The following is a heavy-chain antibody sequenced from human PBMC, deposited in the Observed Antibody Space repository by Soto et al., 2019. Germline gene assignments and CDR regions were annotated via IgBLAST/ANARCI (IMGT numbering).Heavy chain of an antibody. D-gene: IGHD3-10*01. CDR2: INSDGSST. Sequence: GGSLRLSCAASGFTFSSYWMRWVRQAPGKGLVWVSRINSDGSSTSYADSVKGRFTISRDNAKNTLYLQMNSLRAEDTAVYYCARDDLSGGPDYYYYYGMDVWGQGTTVTVSS. J-gene: IGHJ6*02. CDR3: ARDDLSGGPDYYYYYGMDV. CDR1: GFTFSSYW. V-gene: IGHV3-74*01.